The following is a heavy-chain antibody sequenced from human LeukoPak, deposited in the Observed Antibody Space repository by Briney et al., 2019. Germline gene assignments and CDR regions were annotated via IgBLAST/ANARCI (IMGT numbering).Heavy chain of an antibody. CDR3: AKAHFSSSWSTTVDY. CDR1: GFTFSNYG. CDR2: ISNDGSNK. Sequence: GGSLRLSCAASGFTFSNYGMHWVRQAPGKGLEWVAVISNDGSNKYYADSVKGRFTISRDNSKNTLYLQKNSLRAEDTAVYYCAKAHFSSSWSTTVDYWGQGTLVTVSS. D-gene: IGHD6-13*01. J-gene: IGHJ4*02. V-gene: IGHV3-30*18.